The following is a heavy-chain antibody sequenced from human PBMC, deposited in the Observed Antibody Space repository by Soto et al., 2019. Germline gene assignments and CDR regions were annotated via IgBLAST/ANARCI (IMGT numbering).Heavy chain of an antibody. CDR3: ARDAGYGGYFDY. CDR2: IIPIFGTA. CDR1: GGTFSSYA. J-gene: IGHJ4*02. Sequence: AAVKVSCKASGGTFSSYAISWVRQAPGQGLEWMGGIIPIFGTANYAQKFQGRVTITADKSTSTAYMELSSLRSEDTAVYYCARDAGYGGYFDYWGQGTLVTVSS. V-gene: IGHV1-69*06. D-gene: IGHD4-17*01.